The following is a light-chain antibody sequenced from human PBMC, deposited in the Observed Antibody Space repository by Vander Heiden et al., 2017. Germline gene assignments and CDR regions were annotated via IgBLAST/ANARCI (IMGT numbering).Light chain of an antibody. V-gene: IGKV1-39*01. J-gene: IGKJ2*01. Sequence: DTQMTQSPASLPASAGVRVTITCRASQIISSYLHWSQQKPGKAPKLPIYAASSLQSGVPSRFSRSGSGTDFTLTISSLQPEDFATYYCQQSYTTPSSFAQGTKLEI. CDR3: QQSYTTPSS. CDR1: QIISSY. CDR2: AAS.